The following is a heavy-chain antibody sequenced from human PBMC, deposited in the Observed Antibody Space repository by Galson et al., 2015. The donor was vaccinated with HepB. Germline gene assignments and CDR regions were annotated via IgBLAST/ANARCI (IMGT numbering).Heavy chain of an antibody. CDR3: AKGVEPAYSYGNDAFDI. V-gene: IGHV3-23*01. CDR2: ISGSGGSA. J-gene: IGHJ3*02. Sequence: SLRLSCAASGFTFNTYALSWVRQAPGKGLEWVSGISGSGGSAYYPDSVKGRFTISRDNSKKTLYLEMNSLRAEDTAVYYCAKGVEPAYSYGNDAFDIWGQETMVTVSS. D-gene: IGHD5-18*01. CDR1: GFTFNTYA.